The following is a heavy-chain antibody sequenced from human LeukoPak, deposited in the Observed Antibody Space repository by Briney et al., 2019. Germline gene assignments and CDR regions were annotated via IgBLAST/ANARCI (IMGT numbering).Heavy chain of an antibody. CDR3: ARHGFYYDSSGYLGL. Sequence: PSETLSLTCTVSGGSISSYYWSWIRQPPGKGLEWIGYIYYSGSTNYNPSLKSRVTISVDTSKNQFSLKLSSVTAADTAVYYYARHGFYYDSSGYLGLWGQGTLVTVSS. V-gene: IGHV4-59*08. D-gene: IGHD3-22*01. CDR2: IYYSGST. CDR1: GGSISSYY. J-gene: IGHJ4*02.